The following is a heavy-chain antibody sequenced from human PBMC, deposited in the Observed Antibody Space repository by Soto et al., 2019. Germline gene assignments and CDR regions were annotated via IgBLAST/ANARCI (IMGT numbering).Heavy chain of an antibody. CDR2: INPGNGNT. CDR1: GYTFTLYT. Sequence: QVQIVQSGAEVKKPGASVKVSCKTSGYTFTLYTIHWVRQAPGQRLEWMGWINPGNGNTKYSQRFQGRVTMSRDTSASTAYMELSSLTSEDTAVYYCAKLGGGYIFGPYLDYWGQGTLVTVSS. V-gene: IGHV1-3*01. CDR3: AKLGGGYIFGPYLDY. D-gene: IGHD5-18*01. J-gene: IGHJ4*02.